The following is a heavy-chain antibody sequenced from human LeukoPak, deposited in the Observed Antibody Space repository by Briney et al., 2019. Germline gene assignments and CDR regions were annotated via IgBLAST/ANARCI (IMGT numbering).Heavy chain of an antibody. Sequence: GGSLRLSCAASGFTFSSYSMNWVRRAPGKGLEWGSCISSSSSYIYYADSVKGRFTISRDNAKNSLYLQMNSLRAEDTAVYYCARGEALHCSCTSCYSRHFDYWGQGTLVTVSS. D-gene: IGHD2-2*01. J-gene: IGHJ4*02. CDR2: ISSSSSYI. CDR1: GFTFSSYS. CDR3: ARGEALHCSCTSCYSRHFDY. V-gene: IGHV3-21*01.